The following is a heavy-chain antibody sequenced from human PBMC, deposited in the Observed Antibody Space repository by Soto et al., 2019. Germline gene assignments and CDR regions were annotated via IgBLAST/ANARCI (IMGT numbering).Heavy chain of an antibody. CDR1: GFTFSSYW. D-gene: IGHD1-26*01. CDR3: ARGGSLNWYFDL. CDR2: INSDGSST. Sequence: EVQLVESGGGLVQPGGSLRLSCAASGFTFSSYWMHWVRQAPGKGLVWVSRINSDGSSTSYADSVKGRFTISRDNAKNTLYQKMNSLRAEDTAVYYCARGGSLNWYFDLWGRGTLVTVSS. J-gene: IGHJ2*01. V-gene: IGHV3-74*01.